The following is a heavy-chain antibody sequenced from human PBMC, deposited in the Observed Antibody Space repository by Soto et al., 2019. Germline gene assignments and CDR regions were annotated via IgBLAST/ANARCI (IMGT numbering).Heavy chain of an antibody. J-gene: IGHJ6*02. CDR3: ARGKGMEENYYYYGMDF. V-gene: IGHV1-3*01. CDR1: GYSFSTHS. Sequence: QVQVVQSGAEVKKPGASVKISCKASGYSFSTHSMHWVRQAPGQGLEWMGWINGGNGNTKYSQKFRDRVTITRDASASTGDMELSSLRSEDTAVYYCARGKGMEENYYYYGMDFLGQGTTVTGSS. D-gene: IGHD1-1*01. CDR2: INGGNGNT.